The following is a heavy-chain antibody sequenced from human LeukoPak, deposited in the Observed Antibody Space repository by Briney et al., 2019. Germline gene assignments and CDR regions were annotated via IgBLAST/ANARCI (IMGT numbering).Heavy chain of an antibody. J-gene: IGHJ4*02. D-gene: IGHD3-3*01. CDR3: TTRSGDVWSGFVI. CDR2: FDPEEAKM. CDR1: GNRLSELS. V-gene: IGHV1-24*01. Sequence: ASVTVSCKVSGNRLSELSIQWVRQAPGKGLECMGGFDPEEAKMVYAQNFQGRVTMTEDTSTQTAYMELSGLTSDDTAVYYCTTRSGDVWSGFVIWGQGTLVTASS.